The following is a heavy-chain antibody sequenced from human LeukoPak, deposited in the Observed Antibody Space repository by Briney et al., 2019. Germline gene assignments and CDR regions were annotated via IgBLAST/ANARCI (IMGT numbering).Heavy chain of an antibody. CDR2: INHSGST. D-gene: IGHD1-26*01. V-gene: IGHV4-34*01. CDR1: GGSFSGYY. Sequence: PSETLSLTCAVFGGSFSGYYWSWIRQPPGKGLEWIGEINHSGSTNYNPSLKSRVTISVDTSKNQFSLKLSSVTAADTAVYYCARGGVLGYYYWGQGTLVTVPS. J-gene: IGHJ4*02. CDR3: ARGGVLGYYY.